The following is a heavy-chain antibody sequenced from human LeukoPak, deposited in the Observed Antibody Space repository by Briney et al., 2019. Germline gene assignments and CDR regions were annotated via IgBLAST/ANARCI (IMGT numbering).Heavy chain of an antibody. J-gene: IGHJ4*02. CDR2: ISSSSSYI. V-gene: IGHV3-21*01. CDR1: GFTFSSYS. D-gene: IGHD4-17*01. CDR3: ASTTVTTRPYDY. Sequence: PGGSLRLSWAASGFTFSSYSMNWVRQAPGKGLEWVSSISSSSSYIYYADSVKGRFTISRDNAKNSLYLQMNSLRAEDTAVYYCASTTVTTRPYDYWGQGTLVTVSS.